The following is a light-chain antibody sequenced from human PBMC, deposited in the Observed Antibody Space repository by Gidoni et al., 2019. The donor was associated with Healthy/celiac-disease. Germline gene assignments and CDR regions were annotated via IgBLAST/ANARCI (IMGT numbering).Light chain of an antibody. J-gene: IGKJ3*01. CDR3: MQALQTPFT. CDR2: LGS. CDR1: QSLLHSNGYNY. V-gene: IGKV2-28*01. Sequence: DIVMTQSPLSLPVTPGEPASISCRSSQSLLHSNGYNYLDWYLQKPGQSPQLLIYLGSNRASGVPDRFSGSGSCTDFTLIISSGEADDVWVYYCMQALQTPFTFGPGTKVDIK.